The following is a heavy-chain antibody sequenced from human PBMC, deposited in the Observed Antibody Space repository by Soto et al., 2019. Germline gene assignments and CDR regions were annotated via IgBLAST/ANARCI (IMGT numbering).Heavy chain of an antibody. J-gene: IGHJ4*02. CDR1: GGSFSGYY. V-gene: IGHV4-34*01. CDR3: ATGYGRKFDY. CDR2: INHSGST. D-gene: IGHD3-10*01. Sequence: SETLSLTCAASGGSFSGYYWSWIRQPPGRGLEWIGEINHSGSTNYNPSLKSRVTISVDTSKNQFSLKLSSVTAADTAVYYCATGYGRKFDYWGQGTLVTVS.